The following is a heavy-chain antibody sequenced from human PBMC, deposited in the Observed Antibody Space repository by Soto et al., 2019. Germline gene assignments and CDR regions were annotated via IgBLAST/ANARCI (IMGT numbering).Heavy chain of an antibody. D-gene: IGHD3-10*01. CDR3: ARKGGAPSRWFGELLLGAFDI. V-gene: IGHV4-39*01. CDR1: GGSISSSSYY. J-gene: IGHJ3*02. Sequence: QLLESGPGLVKPSETLSLTCTVSGGSISSSSYYWGWIRQPPGKGLEWIGSIYYSGSTYYNPSLKSRVTISVDTSKNQFSLKLSSVTAADTAVYYCARKGGAPSRWFGELLLGAFDIWGQGTMVTVSS. CDR2: IYYSGST.